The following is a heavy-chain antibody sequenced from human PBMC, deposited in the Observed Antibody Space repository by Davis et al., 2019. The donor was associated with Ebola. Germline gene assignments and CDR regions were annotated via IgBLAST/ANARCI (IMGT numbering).Heavy chain of an antibody. D-gene: IGHD6-13*01. CDR1: GFTVSSNY. V-gene: IGHV3-53*01. Sequence: PGGSLRLSCAASGFTVSSNYMSWVRQAPGKGLEWVSVIYSGGSTYYADSVKGRFTISRDNSKNTLYLQMNSLRAEDTAVYYCARDPGPYSSPGDYWGQGTLVTVSS. CDR2: IYSGGST. CDR3: ARDPGPYSSPGDY. J-gene: IGHJ4*02.